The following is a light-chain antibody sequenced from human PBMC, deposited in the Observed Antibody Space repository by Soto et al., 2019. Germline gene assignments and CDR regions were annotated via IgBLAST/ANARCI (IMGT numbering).Light chain of an antibody. CDR2: EAT. CDR1: SDDVGAYKY. J-gene: IGLJ1*01. Sequence: QSALTQPASVSGSPGQSITISCAGTSDDVGAYKYVSWYQQHPGKAPQLLIYEATNRPSGISGRFSASKSGNTASLTISGLQAEDEADYYCSSYSRNTLFVFATGTKVTGL. V-gene: IGLV2-14*01. CDR3: SSYSRNTLFV.